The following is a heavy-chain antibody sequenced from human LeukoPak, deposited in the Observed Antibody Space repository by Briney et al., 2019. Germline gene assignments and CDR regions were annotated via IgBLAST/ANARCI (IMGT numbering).Heavy chain of an antibody. CDR2: IHPSGST. CDR3: ARGTDAYKGGNY. J-gene: IGHJ4*02. Sequence: SETLSLTCTVSGYSISSGYYWGWIRQPPGKGLEWIGEIHPSGSTNYIPSLESRITMSLDTSKNQFSLRLNSVTAADTAIYYCARGTDAYKGGNYWGQGTLVTVSS. V-gene: IGHV4-38-2*02. CDR1: GYSISSGYY. D-gene: IGHD5-24*01.